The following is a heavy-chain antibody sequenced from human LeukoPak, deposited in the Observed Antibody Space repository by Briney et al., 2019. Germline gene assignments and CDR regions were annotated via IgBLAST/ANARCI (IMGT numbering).Heavy chain of an antibody. D-gene: IGHD3-22*01. J-gene: IGHJ4*02. CDR2: IIPILGIA. V-gene: IGHV1-69*04. CDR3: AKDRDYYDSSGYFSLYYFDY. CDR1: GGTFSSYA. Sequence: ASVKVSCKASGGTFSSYAISWVRQAPGQGLEWMGRIIPILGIANYAQKFQGRVTITADKSTSTAYMELSSLRAEDTAVYYCAKDRDYYDSSGYFSLYYFDYWGQGTLVTVSS.